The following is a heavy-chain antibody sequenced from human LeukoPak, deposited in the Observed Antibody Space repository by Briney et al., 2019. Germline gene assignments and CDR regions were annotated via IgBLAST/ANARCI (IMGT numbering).Heavy chain of an antibody. CDR1: GGSISSYY. CDR3: ARVVADYVWGSYRRNWFDP. V-gene: IGHV4-59*01. J-gene: IGHJ5*02. D-gene: IGHD3-16*02. Sequence: SETLSLTCTVSGGSISSYYWSWIRQPPGKGLEWIGYIYYSGSTNYNPSLKSRVTISVDTSKNQFSLKLSSVTAADTAVYYCARVVADYVWGSYRRNWFDPWGQGTLSPSPQ. CDR2: IYYSGST.